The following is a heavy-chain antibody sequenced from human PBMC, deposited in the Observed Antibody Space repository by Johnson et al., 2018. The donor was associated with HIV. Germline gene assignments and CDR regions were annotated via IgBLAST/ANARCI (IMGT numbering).Heavy chain of an antibody. CDR3: AKNSAAFDI. J-gene: IGHJ3*02. V-gene: IGHV3-9*01. CDR2: ISWNSDNI. D-gene: IGHD3-10*01. Sequence: VESGGGLVQPGRSLRLSCAPSGFTFDDYAMHWVRQAPGKGLEWVSGISWNSDNIAYADSVKGRFTISRDNSKNTLYLQMNSLRAEDTAVYYCAKNSAAFDIWGQGTMVTVSS. CDR1: GFTFDDYA.